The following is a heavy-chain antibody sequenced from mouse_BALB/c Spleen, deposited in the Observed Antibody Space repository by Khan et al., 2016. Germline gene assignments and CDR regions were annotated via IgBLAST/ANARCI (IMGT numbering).Heavy chain of an antibody. CDR2: ISYSGIT. CDR3: ARLDSSGYAYYFDF. D-gene: IGHD3-2*01. J-gene: IGHJ2*01. CDR1: GYSITSDYA. V-gene: IGHV3-2*02. Sequence: EVPLQESGPGLVKPSHSLSLTCTVTGYSITSDYAWNWIRQFPRNQLEWMDYISYSGITSYNPSLKSRISITPDTSKNTFFLQFNSVTTEDTATYYCARLDSSGYAYYFDFWGQGTTLTVSS.